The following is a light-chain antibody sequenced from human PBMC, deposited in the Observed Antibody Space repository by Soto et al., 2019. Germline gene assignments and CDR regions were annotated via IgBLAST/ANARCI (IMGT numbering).Light chain of an antibody. CDR1: REVNGYY. Sequence: EIGLTQSPGTLSLSPGERDTLSCRATREVNGYYFASYQQRPRQAPRLLMHCAATRATGIPDRCSGSGSGADFTLTIIRLEQEDDAVYYCHHYANTKFTFGRGTKEDIK. J-gene: IGKJ4*01. V-gene: IGKV3-20*01. CDR2: CAA. CDR3: HHYANTKFT.